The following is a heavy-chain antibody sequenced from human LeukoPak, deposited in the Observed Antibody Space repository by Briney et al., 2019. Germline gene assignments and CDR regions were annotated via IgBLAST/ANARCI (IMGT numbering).Heavy chain of an antibody. J-gene: IGHJ4*02. CDR2: IKQDGSEK. V-gene: IGHV3-7*01. D-gene: IGHD2-2*01. Sequence: GGSLRLSCAASGFTFSSYSMNWVRQAPGKGLEWVASIKQDGSEKFYVDSVKGRFTISRDNAKNSLYLQMNSLRAEGTAVYYCTSSLGYCTSSICFNEGGDYWGQGSLVTVSS. CDR1: GFTFSSYS. CDR3: TSSLGYCTSSICFNEGGDY.